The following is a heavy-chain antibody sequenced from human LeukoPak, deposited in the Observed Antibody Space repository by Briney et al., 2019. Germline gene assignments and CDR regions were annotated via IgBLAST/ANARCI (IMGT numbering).Heavy chain of an antibody. CDR2: IYYSGST. D-gene: IGHD5-24*01. Sequence: PSETLSLTCTVSGGSISSSSYYWGWIRQPPGKGPEWIGSIYYSGSTYYNPSLKSRVTISLDTSKNQFSLKVSSVTAADTAVYYCARDLDGYNCFDYWGQGTLVTVSS. CDR3: ARDLDGYNCFDY. V-gene: IGHV4-39*07. CDR1: GGSISSSSYY. J-gene: IGHJ4*02.